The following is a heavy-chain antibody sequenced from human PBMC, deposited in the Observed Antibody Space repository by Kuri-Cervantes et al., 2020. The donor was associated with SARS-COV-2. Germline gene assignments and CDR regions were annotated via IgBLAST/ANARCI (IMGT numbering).Heavy chain of an antibody. V-gene: IGHV1-2*02. CDR1: GYTFTSYD. J-gene: IGHJ3*01. CDR3: AKDSLGYCSSTSCPGAFDV. D-gene: IGHD2-2*01. Sequence: ASVKVSCKASGYTFTSYDINWVRQATGQGLEWMGWMNPNSGGTNYAQKFQGRVTMTRDTSISTAYMELSRLRSDDTAVYYCAKDSLGYCSSTSCPGAFDVWGQGTMVTVSS. CDR2: MNPNSGGT.